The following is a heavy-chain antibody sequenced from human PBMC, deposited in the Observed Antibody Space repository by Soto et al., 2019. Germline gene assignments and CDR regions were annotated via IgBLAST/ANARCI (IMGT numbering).Heavy chain of an antibody. CDR2: IYYSGST. Sequence: QVQLQESGPGLVKPSETLSLTCTVSGGSIRSYYWSWIRQLPGKGLEWIGYIYYSGSTNYNPSLNRRVTLSVDTSKNQFSLKLSSVTAADTAVYYCARRYGWNFDYWGQGTLVTVSS. CDR1: GGSIRSYY. J-gene: IGHJ4*02. CDR3: ARRYGWNFDY. D-gene: IGHD6-19*01. V-gene: IGHV4-59*08.